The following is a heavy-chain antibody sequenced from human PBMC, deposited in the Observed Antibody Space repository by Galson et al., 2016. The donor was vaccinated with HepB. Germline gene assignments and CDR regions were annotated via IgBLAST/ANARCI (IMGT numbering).Heavy chain of an antibody. CDR2: MNPNGNKI. Sequence: SVKVSCKASGYTFSSYFMHWVRQAPGQGLEWMGVMNPNGNKISYARKFESRVTMTRGTSTSTVYMELNSLRSEDTAVYYCVREILGVVYWGQGSLVTVSS. CDR1: GYTFSSYF. D-gene: IGHD3-3*01. V-gene: IGHV1-46*01. J-gene: IGHJ1*01. CDR3: VREILGVVY.